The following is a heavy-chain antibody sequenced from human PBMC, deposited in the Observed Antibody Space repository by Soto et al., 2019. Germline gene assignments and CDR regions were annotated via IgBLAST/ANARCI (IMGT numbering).Heavy chain of an antibody. V-gene: IGHV1-69*13. D-gene: IGHD3-22*01. J-gene: IGHJ6*02. CDR2: IIPIFGTA. CDR1: GGTFSSYA. Sequence: VASVKVSCKASGGTFSSYAISWVRQAPGQGLEWMGGIIPIFGTANYAQKFQGRVTITADESTSTAYMELSSLRSEDTAVYYCARDHASHYYDSSGTYGMDVWGQGTTVTVSS. CDR3: ARDHASHYYDSSGTYGMDV.